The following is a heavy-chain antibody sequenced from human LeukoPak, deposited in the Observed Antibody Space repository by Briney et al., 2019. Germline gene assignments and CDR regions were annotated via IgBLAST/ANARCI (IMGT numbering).Heavy chain of an antibody. CDR1: GYTFTSYD. D-gene: IGHD2-15*01. Sequence: GASVKVSCKASGYTFTSYDINWVRQATGQGLEWMGWMNPNSGNTGYAQKFLGRVTMTRNTSISTAYMELSSLRSEDTAVYYCARGGYCSGGSCLYYYYYGMDVWGQGTTVTVSS. CDR2: MNPNSGNT. CDR3: ARGGYCSGGSCLYYYYYGMDV. V-gene: IGHV1-8*01. J-gene: IGHJ6*02.